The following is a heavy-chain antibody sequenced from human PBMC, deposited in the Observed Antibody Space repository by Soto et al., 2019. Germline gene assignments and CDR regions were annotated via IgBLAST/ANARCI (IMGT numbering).Heavy chain of an antibody. Sequence: PSETLSLTCAVSGDSISSGCYSWTWLRQPPGKGLEWIGYIYHRGSTNYNPSLKSRVTISVDKSKNQFSLKLSSVTAADTAVYYCARDLLGVGATPFDIWGQGTMVTVSS. CDR1: GDSISSGCYS. CDR3: ARDLLGVGATPFDI. CDR2: IYHRGST. D-gene: IGHD1-26*01. J-gene: IGHJ3*02. V-gene: IGHV4-61*01.